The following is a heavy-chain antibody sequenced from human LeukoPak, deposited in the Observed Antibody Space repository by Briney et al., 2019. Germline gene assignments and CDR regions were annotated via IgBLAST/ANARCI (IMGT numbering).Heavy chain of an antibody. V-gene: IGHV3-30-3*01. J-gene: IGHJ3*02. CDR2: ISYDGSNK. CDR1: GFTFSSYA. Sequence: PGGSLRLSCAASGFTFSSYAMHWVHQAPGKGLEWVAVISYDGSNKYYADSVKGRFTISRDNSKNTLYLQVNSLRAEDTAVYYCAREAEINYGSGPSVIWGQGTMVTVSS. CDR3: AREAEINYGSGPSVI. D-gene: IGHD3-10*01.